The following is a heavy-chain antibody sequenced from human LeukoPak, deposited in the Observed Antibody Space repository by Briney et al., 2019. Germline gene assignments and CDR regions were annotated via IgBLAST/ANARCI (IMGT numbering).Heavy chain of an antibody. Sequence: GGSLRLSCAASGFTFSSYSMNWVRQAPGKGLEWVSSISSSSSYIYYADSVRGRFTVSRDNAKNSLYLQMNSLRAEDTAVYYCARRASSGWFLDYWDQGTLVTVSS. CDR3: ARRASSGWFLDY. CDR1: GFTFSSYS. V-gene: IGHV3-21*01. CDR2: ISSSSSYI. J-gene: IGHJ4*02. D-gene: IGHD6-19*01.